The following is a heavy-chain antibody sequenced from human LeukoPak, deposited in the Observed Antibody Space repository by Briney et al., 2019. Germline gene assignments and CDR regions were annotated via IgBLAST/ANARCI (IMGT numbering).Heavy chain of an antibody. V-gene: IGHV4-39*02. CDR3: AREKAGTTAPFDY. Sequence: SETLSLTCTVPGGSISSSSYYWGWIRQPPGKGLEWIGSIYYSGSTYYNPSLKSRVTISVDTSKNQFSLKLSSVTAADTAVYYCAREKAGTTAPFDYWGQGTLVTVSS. D-gene: IGHD1-7*01. CDR1: GGSISSSSYY. J-gene: IGHJ4*02. CDR2: IYYSGST.